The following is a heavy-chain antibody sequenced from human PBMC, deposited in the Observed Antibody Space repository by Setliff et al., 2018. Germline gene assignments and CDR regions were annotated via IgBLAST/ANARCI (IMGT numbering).Heavy chain of an antibody. Sequence: SETLSLTCAVSGGSISSSNWWSWVRQPPGKGLEWFGEIYHSGSTNYNPSLKSRVTISVDTSKNQFSLKLSSVTAADTAVYYCARGLGIVVVPRGDYYDSSGYYYFATSRYNWFDPWGQGTLVTVSS. CDR1: GGSISSSNW. CDR2: IYHSGST. CDR3: ARGLGIVVVPRGDYYDSSGYYYFATSRYNWFDP. V-gene: IGHV4-4*02. D-gene: IGHD3-22*01. J-gene: IGHJ5*02.